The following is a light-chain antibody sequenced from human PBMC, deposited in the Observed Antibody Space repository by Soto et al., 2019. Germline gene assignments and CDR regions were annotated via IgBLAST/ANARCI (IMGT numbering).Light chain of an antibody. CDR3: QQSYNAPIT. CDR1: HNIINY. V-gene: IGKV1-39*01. CDR2: VAS. Sequence: DIQITQSPSSLSSSVLYIFTITFLSSHNIINYLNWYQQKPGKAPQLLIYVASMLESGVPSRFSGSGSGTDFTLTISSLQPEDFATYYCQQSYNAPITFGQGTRLEIK. J-gene: IGKJ5*01.